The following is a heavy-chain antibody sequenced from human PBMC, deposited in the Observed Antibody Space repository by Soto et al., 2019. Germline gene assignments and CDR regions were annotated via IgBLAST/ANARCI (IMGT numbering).Heavy chain of an antibody. CDR2: ISYDGSNK. CDR3: AKDGGYCTNGVCYGNWFDP. Sequence: PGGSLRLSCAASGFTFSSYGMHWVRQAPGKGLEWVAVISYDGSNKYYADSVKGRFTISRDNSKNTLYLQMNSLRAEDTAVYYCAKDGGYCTNGVCYGNWFDPWGQGT. V-gene: IGHV3-30*18. D-gene: IGHD2-8*01. CDR1: GFTFSSYG. J-gene: IGHJ5*02.